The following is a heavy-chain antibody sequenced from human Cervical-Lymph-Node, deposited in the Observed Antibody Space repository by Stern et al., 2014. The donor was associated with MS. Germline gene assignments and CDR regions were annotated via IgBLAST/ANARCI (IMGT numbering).Heavy chain of an antibody. CDR2: ISYSGNT. CDR3: ARDNGLRVEQFFDY. CDR1: GASLSSLNYY. Sequence: VQLVESGPGLVKPSQTLSLTSTVSGASLSSLNYYWSWIRQRPGKGLEWIGFISYSGNTNYNPSLKSRVTVSADTSKTQFSLRLTSVTAADTAVYYCARDNGLRVEQFFDYWGQGILVTVSS. J-gene: IGHJ4*02. D-gene: IGHD4-17*01. V-gene: IGHV4-31*03.